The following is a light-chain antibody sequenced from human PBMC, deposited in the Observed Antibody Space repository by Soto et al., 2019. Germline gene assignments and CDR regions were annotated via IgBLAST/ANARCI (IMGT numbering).Light chain of an antibody. J-gene: IGKJ4*01. CDR2: GAF. V-gene: IGKV3-15*01. Sequence: EIVMTQSPATLSVSPGERATLSCRASQSVSSNLAWYQQKPGQAPRLLIYGAFTRATGIPVRLSGSGSGTEVTLTISSLQCEDFAIYYCQQYKHWPPLTFGGGTKVEIK. CDR3: QQYKHWPPLT. CDR1: QSVSSN.